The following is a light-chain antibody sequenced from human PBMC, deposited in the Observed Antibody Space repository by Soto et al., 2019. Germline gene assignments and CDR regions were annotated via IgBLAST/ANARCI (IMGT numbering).Light chain of an antibody. CDR1: SSDVGVYNY. V-gene: IGLV2-11*01. J-gene: IGLJ1*01. CDR2: DVS. CDR3: CSYAGSYTFV. Sequence: QSALTQPRSVSGSPGQSVTISCTGTSSDVGVYNYVSWYQQYPGKAPKIMIYDVSKRLSGVPDRFSGSKSDNTASLTISGLQAEDEADCYCCSYAGSYTFVFGIGTKV.